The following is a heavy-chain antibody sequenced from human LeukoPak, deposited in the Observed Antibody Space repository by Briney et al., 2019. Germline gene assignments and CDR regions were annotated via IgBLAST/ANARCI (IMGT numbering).Heavy chain of an antibody. J-gene: IGHJ4*02. CDR1: GGTFSSYA. V-gene: IGHV1-69*01. D-gene: IGHD1-26*01. CDR3: ARDWGSGSYLPYLDY. CDR2: IIPIFGTA. Sequence: GSSVKVSCKASGGTFSSYAISWVRQAPGQGLEWMGGIIPIFGTASYAQKFQGRVTITADESTSTAYMELSSLRSEDTAVYYCARDWGSGSYLPYLDYWGQGTLVTVSS.